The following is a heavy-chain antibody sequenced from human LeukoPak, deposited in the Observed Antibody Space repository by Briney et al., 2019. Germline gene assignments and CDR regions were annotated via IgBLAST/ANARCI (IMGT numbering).Heavy chain of an antibody. D-gene: IGHD2-15*01. V-gene: IGHV3-11*06. J-gene: IGHJ4*02. Sequence: KPGGSLRLSCITSGFTFGDYYMTWVRQAPGRGLEWVSYIGTTTSYTNYADSVKGRFTISRDNAKNSLYLQMNSLGAEDTALYYCARGLYRSGGTCFKPLDFWGQGTLVTVSS. CDR3: ARGLYRSGGTCFKPLDF. CDR2: IGTTTSYT. CDR1: GFTFGDYY.